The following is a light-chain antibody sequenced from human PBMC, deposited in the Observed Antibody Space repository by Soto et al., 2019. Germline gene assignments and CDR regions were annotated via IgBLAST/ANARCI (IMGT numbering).Light chain of an antibody. CDR3: QQYSAYPRT. Sequence: DIQLTQSPSSLSASVGDRVTITCRASQGISNLLAWHQQKPGQAPKSLIKTTSILQSGVPSRFSGSGSETDFTLTISGLQPEDFATYYCQQYSAYPRTFGQGTRLELK. V-gene: IGKV1-16*01. CDR1: QGISNL. CDR2: TTS. J-gene: IGKJ5*01.